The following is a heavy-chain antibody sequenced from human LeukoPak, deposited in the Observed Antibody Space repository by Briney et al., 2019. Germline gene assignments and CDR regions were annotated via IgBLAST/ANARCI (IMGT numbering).Heavy chain of an antibody. Sequence: PGGSLRLSCAASGFTFSSYEMNWVRQAPGKGLEWVSYISSSGSTIYYADSVKGRFTISRDNAKNSLYLQMNSLRAEDTAVYYCARDRNVVDFDYWGQGTLVTVSS. D-gene: IGHD2-2*01. CDR3: ARDRNVVDFDY. V-gene: IGHV3-48*03. J-gene: IGHJ4*02. CDR2: ISSSGSTI. CDR1: GFTFSSYE.